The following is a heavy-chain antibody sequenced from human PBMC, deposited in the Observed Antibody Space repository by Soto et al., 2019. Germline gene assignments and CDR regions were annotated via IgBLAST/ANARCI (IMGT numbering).Heavy chain of an antibody. J-gene: IGHJ6*02. V-gene: IGHV1-3*01. CDR1: AFNLRSYS. D-gene: IGHD2-2*01. CDR3: GRGAGTSEIYAMGMDV. Sequence: QAQLVQSGPEVQKPGASMKVSCKASAFNLRSYSIHWVRQAPGQRPEWMGQINGDSGKPRYSHRFEGRVTFKRDTDASTATLELHSLRPEDTAVYYCGRGAGTSEIYAMGMDVWGQGTAVSVSS. CDR2: INGDSGKP.